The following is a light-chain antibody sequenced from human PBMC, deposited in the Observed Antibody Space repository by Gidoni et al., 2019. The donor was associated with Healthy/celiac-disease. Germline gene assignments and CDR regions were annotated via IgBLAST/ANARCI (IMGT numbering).Light chain of an antibody. V-gene: IGKV1-39*01. J-gene: IGKJ4*01. Sequence: DIQMTQSPSYLSASVGDRVTITCRASQSISSYLNWYQQKPGKAPKLLIYAASSLQSVVPSRFRGSGSGTDFTLTISSLQPEDFATYYCQQSYSTPPTFGGGTKVEIK. CDR1: QSISSY. CDR2: AAS. CDR3: QQSYSTPPT.